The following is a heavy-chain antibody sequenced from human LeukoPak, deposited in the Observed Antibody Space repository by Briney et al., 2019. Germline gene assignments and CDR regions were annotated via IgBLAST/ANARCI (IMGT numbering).Heavy chain of an antibody. CDR3: ARQSRDGSKTRGYYFDS. V-gene: IGHV5-51*01. J-gene: IGHJ4*02. CDR1: GYIFTNYW. Sequence: PGESLKISCQVSGYIFTNYWIGWVRQMPGKGLESMEIIYPADSDTTYSPSFEGQVTISADKSIDTVYLQWSSLKASDTATYYCARQSRDGSKTRGYYFDSWGQGTLVTVSS. D-gene: IGHD3-10*01. CDR2: IYPADSDT.